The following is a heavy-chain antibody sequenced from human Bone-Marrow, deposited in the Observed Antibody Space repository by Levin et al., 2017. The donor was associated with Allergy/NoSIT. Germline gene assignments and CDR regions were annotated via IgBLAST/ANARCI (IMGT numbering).Heavy chain of an antibody. CDR1: GFTVRGHY. V-gene: IGHV3-53*01. D-gene: IGHD4-23*01. CDR2: IYFGGTT. J-gene: IGHJ4*02. Sequence: LSLTCAASGFTVRGHYMAWIRQAPGKGLEWVSIIYFGGTTYYADSVEGRFTISTDNSDNTLSLQMNSLRAEDTAVYYCARALRWHFDYWGQGTLVTVSS. CDR3: ARALRWHFDY.